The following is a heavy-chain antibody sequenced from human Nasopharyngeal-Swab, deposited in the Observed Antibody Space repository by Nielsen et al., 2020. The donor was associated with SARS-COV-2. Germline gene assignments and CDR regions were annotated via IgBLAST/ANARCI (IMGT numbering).Heavy chain of an antibody. Sequence: ASVKVSCKASGYTFTSYGINWVRQAPGQGLEWMGWISTNNGATNYAQKLQGRVTMTTDTSTSTAYMDLRSLRSDDTAVYYCARGYGTIAVAGNDYWGQGTLVTVSS. CDR3: ARGYGTIAVAGNDY. D-gene: IGHD6-19*01. CDR2: ISTNNGAT. CDR1: GYTFTSYG. J-gene: IGHJ4*02. V-gene: IGHV1-18*01.